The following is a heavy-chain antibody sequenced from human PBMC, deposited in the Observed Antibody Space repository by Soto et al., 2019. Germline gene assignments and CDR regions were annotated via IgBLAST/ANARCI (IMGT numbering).Heavy chain of an antibody. CDR2: INHSGST. V-gene: IGHV4-34*01. J-gene: IGHJ4*02. D-gene: IGHD6-13*01. CDR3: ARGRKGSSWYSTYYFDY. Sequence: SETLSLTCAVYGGSFSGYYWSWIRQPPGKGLEWIGEINHSGSTNYNPSLKSRVTISVDTSKNQFSLKLSSVTAADTAVYYCARGRKGSSWYSTYYFDYWGQGTPVTVSS. CDR1: GGSFSGYY.